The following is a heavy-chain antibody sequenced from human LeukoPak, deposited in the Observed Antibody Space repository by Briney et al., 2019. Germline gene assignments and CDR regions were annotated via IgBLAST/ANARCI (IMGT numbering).Heavy chain of an antibody. V-gene: IGHV4-38-2*02. Sequence: SETLSLTCTVSGFSISTAYYWGWIRQPPGKGLEWIGSIYHSGSTYYNPSLKSRVTISVDTSKNQFSLKLSSVTAADTAVYYCARNPTGGYYYFDSWGQGALVTVSS. CDR2: IYHSGST. D-gene: IGHD2-8*02. J-gene: IGHJ4*02. CDR1: GFSISTAYY. CDR3: ARNPTGGYYYFDS.